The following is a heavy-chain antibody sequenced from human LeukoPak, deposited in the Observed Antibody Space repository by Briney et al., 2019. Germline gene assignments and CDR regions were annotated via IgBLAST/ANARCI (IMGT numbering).Heavy chain of an antibody. Sequence: GGSLRLSCAASGFTFDDYGMSWVRQAPGKGLEWVSAISGSGGSTYYADSVKGRFTISRDNSKNTLYLQMNSLRAEDTAVYYCAKDFVFHGSYSDYWGQGTLVTVSS. J-gene: IGHJ4*02. CDR3: AKDFVFHGSYSDY. CDR2: ISGSGGST. D-gene: IGHD1-26*01. V-gene: IGHV3-23*01. CDR1: GFTFDDYG.